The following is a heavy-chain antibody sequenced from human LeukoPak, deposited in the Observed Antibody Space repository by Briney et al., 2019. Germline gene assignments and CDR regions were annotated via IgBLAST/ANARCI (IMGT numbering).Heavy chain of an antibody. J-gene: IGHJ4*02. CDR3: ARARTYSSLLEWFDY. CDR2: IYTSGST. D-gene: IGHD3-3*01. V-gene: IGHV4-61*02. CDR1: GGSISSGSYY. Sequence: PSETLSLTCTVSGGSISSGSYYWSWIRQPAGKGLEWIGRIYTSGSTNYNPSLKSRITISVDTSKNQFSLKLSSVTAADTAVYYCARARTYSSLLEWFDYWGQGTLVTASS.